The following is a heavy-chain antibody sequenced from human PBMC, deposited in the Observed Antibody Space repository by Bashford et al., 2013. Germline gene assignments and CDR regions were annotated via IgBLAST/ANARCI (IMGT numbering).Heavy chain of an antibody. Sequence: WVRQAPGQGLEWMGWISAYNGNTNYAQKLQGRVTMTTDTSTSTAYMELNSLTSDDTAVYFCGRGVQTFDPWGQGTLVHRLL. CDR3: GRGVQTFDP. J-gene: IGHJ5*02. V-gene: IGHV1-18*01. D-gene: IGHD1-1*01. CDR2: ISAYNGNT.